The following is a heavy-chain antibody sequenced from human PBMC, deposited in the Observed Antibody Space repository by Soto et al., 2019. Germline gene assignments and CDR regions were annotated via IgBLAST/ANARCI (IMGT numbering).Heavy chain of an antibody. V-gene: IGHV3-30*18. CDR1: GFTFSTHD. Sequence: QVQLVESGGGVVQPGGSLRLSCAASGFTFSTHDMHWVRQAPGKGLEWVAIISYGGSNRYYADSVKGRFTISRDNSKNTVYLQMNTLRDEDTAVYYCAKDNTTSWTFDFWGQGTLVTVSS. J-gene: IGHJ4*02. CDR2: ISYGGSNR. CDR3: AKDNTTSWTFDF. D-gene: IGHD2-2*01.